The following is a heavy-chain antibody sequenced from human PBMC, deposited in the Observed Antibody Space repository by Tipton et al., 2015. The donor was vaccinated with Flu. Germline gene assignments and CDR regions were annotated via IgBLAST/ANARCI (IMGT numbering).Heavy chain of an antibody. Sequence: GSLRLSCAASGITFSSYAMSWVRQAPGKGLEWVSGISSSSGATYHADSVQGRFTISRDNAKNSLYLHMNTLRVEDTAVYYCARDLAVWRYWGQGSLVVVSS. CDR2: ISSSSGAT. CDR1: GITFSSYA. D-gene: IGHD3-16*01. CDR3: ARDLAVWRY. J-gene: IGHJ4*02. V-gene: IGHV3-23*01.